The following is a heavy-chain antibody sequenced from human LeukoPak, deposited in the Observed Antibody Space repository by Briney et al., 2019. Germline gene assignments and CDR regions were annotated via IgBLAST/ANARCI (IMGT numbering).Heavy chain of an antibody. J-gene: IGHJ4*02. D-gene: IGHD5-18*01. CDR3: ATYRQVLLPFES. V-gene: IGHV3-23*01. CDR1: GFTFSTFA. Sequence: GGTLRLSCEASGFTFSTFAMIWVRQPPGKGLEWVSSIFPSGGEIHYADSVRGRFTISRDNSKSILSLQMNSLRAEDTAIYYCATYRQVLLPFESWGQGTLVTVSS. CDR2: IFPSGGEI.